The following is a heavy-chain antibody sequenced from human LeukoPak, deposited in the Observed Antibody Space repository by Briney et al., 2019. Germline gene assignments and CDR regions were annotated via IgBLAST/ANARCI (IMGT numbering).Heavy chain of an antibody. J-gene: IGHJ4*02. D-gene: IGHD6-19*01. CDR3: AKQQSQWPGRYFDY. CDR1: GGSISSYY. CDR2: IYYSGST. V-gene: IGHV4-59*08. Sequence: SETLSLTCTVSGGSISSYYWSWIRQPPGKGLEWIGYIYYSGSTNYNPSLKSRVTISVDTSKNQFSLKLSSVTAADTAVYYCAKQQSQWPGRYFDYWGQGTLVTVSS.